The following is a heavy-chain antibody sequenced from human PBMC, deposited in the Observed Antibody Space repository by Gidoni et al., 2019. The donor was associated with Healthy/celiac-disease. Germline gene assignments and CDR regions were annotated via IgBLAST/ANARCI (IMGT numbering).Heavy chain of an antibody. J-gene: IGHJ4*02. CDR3: AKGKKESIAAAGIDY. D-gene: IGHD6-13*01. CDR1: GFTFDDYA. V-gene: IGHV3-9*01. CDR2: ISWNSGSI. Sequence: GRSLRLSCAASGFTFDDYAMHWVRQAPGKGLEWVSGISWNSGSIGYAYAVKGRFTISRDNAKNSLYLQMNSLRAEDTALYYCAKGKKESIAAAGIDYWGQGTLVTVSS.